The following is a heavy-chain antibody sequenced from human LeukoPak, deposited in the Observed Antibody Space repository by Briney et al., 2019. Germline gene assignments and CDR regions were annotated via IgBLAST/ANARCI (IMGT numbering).Heavy chain of an antibody. CDR2: IKQDGSEK. V-gene: IGHV3-7*03. J-gene: IGHJ4*02. CDR1: GFTFSSYW. CDR3: TRGGEDYGDYDRFFDY. D-gene: IGHD4-17*01. Sequence: GGSLRLSCAASGFTFSSYWMSWVRQAPGKGLEWVANIKQDGSEKYYVDSVKGRFTISRDNAKNSLYLQMNSLKIEDTAVYYCTRGGEDYGDYDRFFDYWGQGTLVTVSS.